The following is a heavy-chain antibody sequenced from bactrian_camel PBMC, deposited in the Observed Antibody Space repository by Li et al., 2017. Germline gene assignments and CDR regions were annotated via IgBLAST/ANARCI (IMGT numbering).Heavy chain of an antibody. CDR2: IADDGTT. V-gene: IGHV3S1*01. J-gene: IGHJ6*01. Sequence: HVQLVESGGGSVQAGGSLRLSCVHSGYWHSNYCMGWVRQAPGKEREGVVVIADDGTTRYANSVKGRFTISEDITNNILSLQMSTLKYEDTATYYCAAAWRRCGLSTATVYAWGQGTQVTVS. D-gene: IGHD4*01. CDR1: GYWHSNYC. CDR3: AAAWRRCGLSTATVYA.